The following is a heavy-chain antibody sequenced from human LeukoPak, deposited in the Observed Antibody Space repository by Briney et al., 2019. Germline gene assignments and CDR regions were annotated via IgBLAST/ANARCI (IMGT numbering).Heavy chain of an antibody. CDR2: INPNSGGT. CDR1: GYTFTGYY. J-gene: IGHJ4*02. V-gene: IGHV1-2*02. Sequence: ASVKVSCKASGYTFTGYYMHWVRQAPGQGLEWMGWINPNSGGTNYAQKFQGRVTMTRDTSISTAYMELSRLRSDDTAVYYCARDLHYYDSSGYLTQGDYWGQGTLVTVSS. CDR3: ARDLHYYDSSGYLTQGDY. D-gene: IGHD3-22*01.